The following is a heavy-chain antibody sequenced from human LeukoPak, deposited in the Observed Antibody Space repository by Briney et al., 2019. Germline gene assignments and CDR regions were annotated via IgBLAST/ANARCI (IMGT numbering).Heavy chain of an antibody. V-gene: IGHV4-38-2*02. CDR1: GYSISSGYY. J-gene: IGHJ2*01. D-gene: IGHD2-8*01. CDR3: ASGYCTNGVCYRYFDL. CDR2: IYHSGST. Sequence: SETLSLTCTVSGYSISSGYYWGWTRQPPGKGLEWIGSIYHSGSTYYNPSLKSRVTISVDTSKNQFSLKLSSVTAADTAVYYCASGYCTNGVCYRYFDLWGRGTLVTVSS.